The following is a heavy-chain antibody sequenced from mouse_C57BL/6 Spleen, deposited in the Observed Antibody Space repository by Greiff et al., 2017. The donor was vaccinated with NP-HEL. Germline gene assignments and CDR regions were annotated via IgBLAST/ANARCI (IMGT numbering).Heavy chain of an antibody. CDR1: GYTFTDYE. D-gene: IGHD2-12*01. V-gene: IGHV1-15*01. CDR2: IDPETGGT. Sequence: QVHVKQSGAELVRPGASVTLSCKASGYTFTDYEMHWVKQTPVHGLEWIGAIDPETGGTAYNQKFKGKAILTADKSSSTAYMELRSLTSEDSAVYYCTREDYKDYWGQGTTLTVSS. J-gene: IGHJ2*01. CDR3: TREDYKDY.